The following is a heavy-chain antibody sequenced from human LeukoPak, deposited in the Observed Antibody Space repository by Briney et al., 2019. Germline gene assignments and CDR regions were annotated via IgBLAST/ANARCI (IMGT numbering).Heavy chain of an antibody. Sequence: GGSLRLSCVASGFTFSNYAMNWVRQAPGKGLEWVSLSGSGGDIYYVDSVKGWFTISRDNSKNTLYLQMNSLRAEDTAVYYCAKARGGTYQTYFFDYWGQGTLVTVSS. D-gene: IGHD1-26*01. CDR1: GFTFSNYA. CDR3: AKARGGTYQTYFFDY. J-gene: IGHJ4*02. V-gene: IGHV3-23*01. CDR2: SGSGGDI.